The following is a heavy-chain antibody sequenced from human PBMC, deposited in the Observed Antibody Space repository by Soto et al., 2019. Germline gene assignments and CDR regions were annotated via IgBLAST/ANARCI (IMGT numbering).Heavy chain of an antibody. CDR1: GGSISSRDYY. CDR2: VVYTGTA. D-gene: IGHD3-16*01. Sequence: QLQLQESGPGLVKPSETLSLTCTVSGGSISSRDYYWGWIRQPPGKGLEWIGSVVYTGTAFYNPSLKSRLAISDVTSKNQYSLTLNSDPAADTAVYYCARHEWGKSAYYYYMDVWGKGATVTVSS. J-gene: IGHJ6*03. CDR3: ARHEWGKSAYYYYMDV. V-gene: IGHV4-39*01.